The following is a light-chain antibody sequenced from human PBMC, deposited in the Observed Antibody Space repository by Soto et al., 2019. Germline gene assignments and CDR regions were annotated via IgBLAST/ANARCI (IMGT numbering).Light chain of an antibody. Sequence: AIRMTQSPSSLSASTGDRVTITCRASQGISSYLAWYQQKPGKAPKLLIYAASTLQSGVPSRFSGSGSGTDFTLTISCLQSEDFATYYCQQYYSYPWKFVQVTKVEIK. CDR2: AAS. J-gene: IGKJ1*01. V-gene: IGKV1-8*01. CDR1: QGISSY. CDR3: QQYYSYPWK.